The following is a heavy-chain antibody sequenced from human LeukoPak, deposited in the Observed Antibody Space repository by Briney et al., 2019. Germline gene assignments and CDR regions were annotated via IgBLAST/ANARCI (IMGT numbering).Heavy chain of an antibody. D-gene: IGHD3-16*02. CDR3: ARGVITFGGVIDY. V-gene: IGHV4-59*01. CDR2: FYNSGRS. Sequence: SESLSLTCTVSDDSISDYYRGWIRQPPGKGLEWIGYFYNSGRSTYNPSLKSRVTISADTSKNQFSLKLSSVTAADTAVYYCARGVITFGGVIDYWGQGTLVTVSS. J-gene: IGHJ4*02. CDR1: DDSISDYY.